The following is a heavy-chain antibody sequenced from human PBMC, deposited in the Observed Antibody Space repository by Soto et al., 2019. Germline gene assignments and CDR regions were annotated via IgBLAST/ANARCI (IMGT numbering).Heavy chain of an antibody. CDR3: AKGAHYYDSSGYPAEYFQH. CDR2: ISYDGSNK. Sequence: ESGGGVVQPGRSLRLSCAASGFTFSSYGMHWVRQAPGKGLEWVAVISYDGSNKYYADSVKGRFTISRDNSKNTLYLQMNSLRAEDTAVYYCAKGAHYYDSSGYPAEYFQHWGQGTLVTVSS. CDR1: GFTFSSYG. V-gene: IGHV3-30*18. J-gene: IGHJ1*01. D-gene: IGHD3-22*01.